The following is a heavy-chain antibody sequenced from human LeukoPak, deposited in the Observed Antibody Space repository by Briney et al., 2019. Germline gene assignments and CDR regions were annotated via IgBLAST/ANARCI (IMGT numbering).Heavy chain of an antibody. CDR1: GYSIRSGYH. Sequence: TSETLSLTCAVSGYSIRSGYHWSWIRQPPGKGLEWIGSIYQSGSTYYNPSLKSRVTISVDTSKNQFSLYLSSVTAADSAVYYCARRDFDSSGYLSFYFDYWGQGTLATVSS. J-gene: IGHJ4*02. CDR2: IYQSGST. CDR3: ARRDFDSSGYLSFYFDY. D-gene: IGHD3-22*01. V-gene: IGHV4-38-2*01.